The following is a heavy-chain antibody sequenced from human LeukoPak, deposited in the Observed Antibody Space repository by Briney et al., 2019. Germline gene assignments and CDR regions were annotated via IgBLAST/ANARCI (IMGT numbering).Heavy chain of an antibody. Sequence: GRSLRLSCVASGFTFSSCGMHWVRQAPGKGLEWLAVFSYDGINKHYRDSVKGRFTISRDNSKNTLYLQMNSLRAEDTAVYYCAKDRDGDYVGAFDIWGQGTMVTVSS. CDR2: FSYDGINK. CDR3: AKDRDGDYVGAFDI. J-gene: IGHJ3*02. D-gene: IGHD4-17*01. CDR1: GFTFSSCG. V-gene: IGHV3-30*18.